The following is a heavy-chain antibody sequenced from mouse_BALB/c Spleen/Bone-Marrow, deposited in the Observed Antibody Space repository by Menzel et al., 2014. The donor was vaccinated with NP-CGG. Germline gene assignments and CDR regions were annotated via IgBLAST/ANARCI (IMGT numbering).Heavy chain of an antibody. CDR1: GFTFSYYT. V-gene: IGHV5-12-2*01. CDR3: ARDGYDVGGALDY. Sequence: EVNVVEPGGGLVQPGGSLKLSCAASGFTFSYYTMSWVRQTPEKRLEWVAYISNGGSTTYHPDTVKGRFTISRDNAKNTLYLQMSSLRSEDTAMYYCARDGYDVGGALDYWGQGTSVTVSS. CDR2: ISNGGSTT. J-gene: IGHJ4*01. D-gene: IGHD2-2*01.